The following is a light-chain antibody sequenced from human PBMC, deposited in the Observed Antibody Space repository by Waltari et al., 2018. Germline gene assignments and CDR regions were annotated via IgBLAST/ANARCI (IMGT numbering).Light chain of an antibody. Sequence: QLLVTQSPSASASLGASVKLTCTLSSGHTTYAIPWHQHPSEKGPRFLMSVNSDGEHTKGDGIPDRYSCSSSGAARYLTSYSLQSEEEADYYCQTRDTNIVVFGGGTKVTVL. CDR2: VNSDGEH. V-gene: IGLV4-69*01. J-gene: IGLJ2*01. CDR1: SGHTTYA. CDR3: QTRDTNIVV.